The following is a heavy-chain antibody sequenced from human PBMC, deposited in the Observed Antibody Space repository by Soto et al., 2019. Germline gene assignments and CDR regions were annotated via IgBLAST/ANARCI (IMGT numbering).Heavy chain of an antibody. J-gene: IGHJ4*02. V-gene: IGHV4-34*01. Sequence: SETLSLTCAVYGGSFSGYYWSWIRQPPGKGLEWIGEINHSGSTNYNPSLKSRVTISVDTSKNQFSLKLSSVTAADTAVYYCARGPYYYDSSGYLDVYYFDYWGQGTLVTVSS. D-gene: IGHD3-22*01. CDR3: ARGPYYYDSSGYLDVYYFDY. CDR1: GGSFSGYY. CDR2: INHSGST.